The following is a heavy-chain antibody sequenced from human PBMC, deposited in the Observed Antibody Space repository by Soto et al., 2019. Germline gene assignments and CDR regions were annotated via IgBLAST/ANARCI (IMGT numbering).Heavy chain of an antibody. Sequence: EVQLVESGGGLVKPGGSLRLSCAASGFTFSNAWMNWVRQAPGKGLEWVGRIKSKTDGGTTDYAAPLKGRFTISRDDSKNTLYLQMNSLKTEDTAVYYCTTGGGYYDYYYGMDVWGQGTTVTVSS. V-gene: IGHV3-15*07. CDR1: GFTFSNAW. CDR3: TTGGGYYDYYYGMDV. D-gene: IGHD3-16*01. CDR2: IKSKTDGGTT. J-gene: IGHJ6*02.